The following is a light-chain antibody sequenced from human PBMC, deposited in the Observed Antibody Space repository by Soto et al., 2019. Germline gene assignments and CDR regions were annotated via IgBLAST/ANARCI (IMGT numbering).Light chain of an antibody. CDR2: EAS. V-gene: IGKV1-9*01. CDR3: QRTRSYAST. Sequence: IQLTQSPSSLCASVGDRVTITCRASQGINSYLAWYQQKPGKVPQLLIYEASILQSVLQSRSTCSGCRPSLHLTFTSLQAEDCAIQYCQRTRSYASTFGGGTKVDIK. CDR1: QGINSY. J-gene: IGKJ4*01.